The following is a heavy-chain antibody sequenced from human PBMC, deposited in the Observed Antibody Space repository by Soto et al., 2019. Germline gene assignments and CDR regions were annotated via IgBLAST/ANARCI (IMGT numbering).Heavy chain of an antibody. CDR1: GGNFSSYG. J-gene: IGHJ4*01. CDR3: AREAAGVVSGSFSSPFDY. Sequence: SAKSLCSASGGNFSSYGFRWVRQAPGQGREWLGGILPTFGTPNYAQNFRGRVTITADSFTSTGYLDLNGRGSEDTAVYFCAREAAGVVSGSFSSPFDYWG. V-gene: IGHV1-69*13. CDR2: ILPTFGTP. D-gene: IGHD3-10*01.